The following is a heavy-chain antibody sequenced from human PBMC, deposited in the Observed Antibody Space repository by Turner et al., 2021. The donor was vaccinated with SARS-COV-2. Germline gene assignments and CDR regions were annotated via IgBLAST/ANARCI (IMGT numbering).Heavy chain of an antibody. CDR1: GGNFKNYG. CDR3: AIEVNMRGNGYGDQTYYFDY. D-gene: IGHD2-21*01. V-gene: IGHV1-69*04. J-gene: IGHJ4*02. Sequence: QVQLVQSGAEVKKPGSSVKVSCTASGGNFKNYGFNWVRQAPGQGLEWMGRIIPVLYMSEYDQKFQGRVTIIADKSTNTAYMELTSLRSEDTATYYCAIEVNMRGNGYGDQTYYFDYWGQGTLVIVSS. CDR2: IIPVLYMS.